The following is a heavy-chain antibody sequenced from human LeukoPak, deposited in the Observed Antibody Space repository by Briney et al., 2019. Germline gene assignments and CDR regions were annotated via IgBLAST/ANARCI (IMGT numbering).Heavy chain of an antibody. CDR1: GFTFSSYA. Sequence: GGSLRLSCAASGFTFSSYAMSWGRHAAGKGLEWVSLISCDGGSTYYADSVKGRFTISRDNSKNSLSLQMNSLRGEDTALYYCAKDVRGSTSWYGLDYWGQGTLVTVSS. CDR3: AKDVRGSTSWYGLDY. J-gene: IGHJ4*02. CDR2: ISCDGGST. D-gene: IGHD6-13*01. V-gene: IGHV3-43D*03.